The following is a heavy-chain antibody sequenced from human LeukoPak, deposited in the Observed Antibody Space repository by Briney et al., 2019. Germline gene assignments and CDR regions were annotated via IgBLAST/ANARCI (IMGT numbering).Heavy chain of an antibody. J-gene: IGHJ2*01. V-gene: IGHV4-39*07. CDR3: ARATQNWGSWNFDL. CDR2: IYYSGST. CDR1: GGSISSSSYY. D-gene: IGHD7-27*01. Sequence: SETLSLTCTVSGGSISSSSYYWGWIRQPPGKGLEWIGSIYYSGSTYYNPSLKSRVTISVDTSKNQFSLKLSSVTAADTAVYYCARATQNWGSWNFDLWGRGTLVTVSS.